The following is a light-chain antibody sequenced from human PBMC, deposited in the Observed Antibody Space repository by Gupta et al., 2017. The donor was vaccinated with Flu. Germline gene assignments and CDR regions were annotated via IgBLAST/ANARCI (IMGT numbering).Light chain of an antibody. CDR1: SGHSDFI. CDR2: LEDSGTY. V-gene: IGLV4-60*03. J-gene: IGLJ2*01. Sequence: QPVVTQSSSASASLGSTVKLTCTVTSGHSDFIVTWHQQHPGKAPRFLMKLEDSGTYTKGSGVPDRFSVSISGADHYLTISNVQSEDEADYYCETWGSNTRVFGGGTTLTVI. CDR3: ETWGSNTRV.